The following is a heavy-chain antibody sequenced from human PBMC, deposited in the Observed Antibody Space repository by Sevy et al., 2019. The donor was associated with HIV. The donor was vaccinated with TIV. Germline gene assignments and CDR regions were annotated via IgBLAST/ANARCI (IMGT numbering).Heavy chain of an antibody. V-gene: IGHV3-15*01. CDR3: SSGSKDRGLSGLLDY. Sequence: GGSLRLSCAASGFTFSNAWMSWVRQAPGKGLEWVGRIKSKSDGGTTDYAAPVKDRFTISRDDSNNTLYLQMNSLKTEDTAAYYCSSGSKDRGLSGLLDYWGQGTLVTVSS. J-gene: IGHJ4*02. CDR1: GFTFSNAW. CDR2: IKSKSDGGTT. D-gene: IGHD3-10*01.